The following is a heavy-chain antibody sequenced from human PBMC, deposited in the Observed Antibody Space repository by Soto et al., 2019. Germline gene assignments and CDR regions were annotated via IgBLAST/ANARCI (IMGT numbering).Heavy chain of an antibody. CDR3: ARSKITMVRGGPCDY. CDR1: GFTFSSYG. CDR2: IWYDGSNK. V-gene: IGHV3-33*01. J-gene: IGHJ4*02. Sequence: QVQLVESGGGVVQPGRSLRLSCAASGFTFSSYGMHWVRQAPGKGLEWVAVIWYDGSNKYYVDSVKGRFTISRDNSKNTLYLQMNSLRAEDTAVYYCARSKITMVRGGPCDYWGQGTLVTVSS. D-gene: IGHD3-10*01.